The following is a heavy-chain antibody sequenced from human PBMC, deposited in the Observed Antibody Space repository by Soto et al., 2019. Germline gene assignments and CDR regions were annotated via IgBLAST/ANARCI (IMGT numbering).Heavy chain of an antibody. CDR1: GGSISSGGYY. D-gene: IGHD3-10*01. Sequence: SETLSLTCTVSGGSISSGGYYWSWIRQHPGKGLEWIGYIYYSGSTYYNPSLKSRVTISVDTSKNQFSLKLSSVTAADTAVYYWAGAEVRYDYYSYGMDVGGKGTTLPFSS. CDR2: IYYSGST. J-gene: IGHJ6*04. V-gene: IGHV4-31*03. CDR3: AGAEVRYDYYSYGMDV.